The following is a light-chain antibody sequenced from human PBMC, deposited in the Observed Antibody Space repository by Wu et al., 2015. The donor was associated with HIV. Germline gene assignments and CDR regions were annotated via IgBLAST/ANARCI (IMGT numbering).Light chain of an antibody. Sequence: EIVLTQSPAALSISPGERATLSCRASRSVSSAVAWYQQKPGQAPRLLIYDASTRATGIPARFTGGGSGTDYSLTISSLEPEDFAVYYCLQHANWPLTFGQGTRLEIK. J-gene: IGKJ5*01. CDR3: LQHANWPLT. CDR1: RSVSSA. CDR2: DAS. V-gene: IGKV3-11*01.